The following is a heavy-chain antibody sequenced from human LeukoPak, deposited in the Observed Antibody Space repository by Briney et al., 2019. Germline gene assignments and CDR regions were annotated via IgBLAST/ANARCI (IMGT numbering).Heavy chain of an antibody. V-gene: IGHV1-2*02. Sequence: ASVKVSCKASGYTFTGYYMHWVRQAPGQGLEWMGWINPNSGGTNYAQKFQGRVTMTRDTSISTAYMELSRLRSDDTAVYYWAREPNGWVGENRYYMDVWGKGTTVTVSS. CDR3: AREPNGWVGENRYYMDV. J-gene: IGHJ6*03. D-gene: IGHD3-16*01. CDR2: INPNSGGT. CDR1: GYTFTGYY.